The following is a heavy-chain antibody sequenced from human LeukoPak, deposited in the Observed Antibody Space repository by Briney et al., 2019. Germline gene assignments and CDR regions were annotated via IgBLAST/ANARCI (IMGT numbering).Heavy chain of an antibody. CDR1: GFTFSSYG. D-gene: IGHD1-26*01. V-gene: IGHV3-33*06. J-gene: IGHJ4*02. CDR2: IWYDGSNK. Sequence: PGRSLRLSCAASGFTFSSYGMHWVRQAPDKGLEWVAVIWYDGSNKYYADSVKGRFTISRDNSKNTLYLQMNSLRAEDTAVYHCAKGPSGSYTTYFFDYWGQGILVTVSS. CDR3: AKGPSGSYTTYFFDY.